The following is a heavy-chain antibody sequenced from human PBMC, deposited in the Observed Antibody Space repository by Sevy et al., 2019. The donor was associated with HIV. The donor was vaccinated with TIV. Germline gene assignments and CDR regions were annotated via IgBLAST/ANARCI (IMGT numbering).Heavy chain of an antibody. V-gene: IGHV4-34*01. CDR3: ARDRGVPVAGPEIFDY. Sequence: SETLSLTCAVYGGSFSGYYWSWIGQPPGKGLEWIGEINHSGSTNYNPSLKSRVTISVDTSKNQFSLKLSSLTAADTAVYYCARDRGVPVAGPEIFDYWGQGALVTVSS. D-gene: IGHD6-19*01. J-gene: IGHJ4*02. CDR1: GGSFSGYY. CDR2: INHSGST.